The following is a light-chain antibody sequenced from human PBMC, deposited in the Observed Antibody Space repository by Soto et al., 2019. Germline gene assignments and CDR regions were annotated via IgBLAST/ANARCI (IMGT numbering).Light chain of an antibody. Sequence: IVLTQSPGTLSLSPGERATLSCRASQSVSSSYLAWYQQKPGQAPSPLIYGASSRAIGIPDRFSGSGSGTDFTLTISRLEPEDFGVYYCQQYGSSPWTFGQGTKVEIK. CDR1: QSVSSSY. CDR2: GAS. V-gene: IGKV3-20*01. J-gene: IGKJ1*01. CDR3: QQYGSSPWT.